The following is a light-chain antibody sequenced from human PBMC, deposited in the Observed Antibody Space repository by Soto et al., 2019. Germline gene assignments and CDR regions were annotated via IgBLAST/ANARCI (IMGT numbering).Light chain of an antibody. Sequence: EIVLTQSPGTLSLSPGERATVSCRASQSVSSSYLAWFQQRPGQAPRLLIYGASNRATGIPDRFSGSGSGTDFTLTISRLEPEDFAVYYCQQYGSSPRTFGHGTKVEIK. CDR3: QQYGSSPRT. CDR2: GAS. J-gene: IGKJ1*01. CDR1: QSVSSSY. V-gene: IGKV3-20*01.